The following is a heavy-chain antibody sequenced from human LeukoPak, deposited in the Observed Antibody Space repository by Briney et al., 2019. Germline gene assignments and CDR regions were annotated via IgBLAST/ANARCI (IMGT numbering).Heavy chain of an antibody. CDR3: ARDRRYRLDY. V-gene: IGHV3-48*04. D-gene: IGHD1-1*01. CDR2: TSSSSGTI. Sequence: GGSLRLSCAASGFTFSIYSMSWVRQAPGKGLEWVSYTSSSSGTIYYADSVKGRFTISRDNAKNSLYLQMNSLRAEDTAVYYCARDRRYRLDYWGQGTLVTVSS. J-gene: IGHJ4*02. CDR1: GFTFSIYS.